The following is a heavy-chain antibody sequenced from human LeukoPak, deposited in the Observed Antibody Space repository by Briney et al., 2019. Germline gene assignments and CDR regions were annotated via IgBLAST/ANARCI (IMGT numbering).Heavy chain of an antibody. Sequence: GASVKVSCKVSGYTLTELSIHWVRQAPGKGLEWMGGFDPEDGETIYAQKFQGRVTMTEDTSTDTAYMELSSLGSEDTAVYYCANIEVAGTGYFDYWGQGTLVTVSS. CDR1: GYTLTELS. CDR3: ANIEVAGTGYFDY. J-gene: IGHJ4*02. V-gene: IGHV1-24*01. CDR2: FDPEDGET. D-gene: IGHD6-19*01.